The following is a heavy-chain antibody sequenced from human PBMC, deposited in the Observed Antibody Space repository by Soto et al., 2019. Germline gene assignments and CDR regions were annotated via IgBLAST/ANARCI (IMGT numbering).Heavy chain of an antibody. D-gene: IGHD2-15*01. J-gene: IGHJ6*02. CDR2: ISWNSGSI. V-gene: IGHV3-9*01. Sequence: SLRLSCAAPVFTFDDYAMHWVRQAPGKGLEWVSGISWNSGSIGYADSVKGRFTISRDNAKNSLYLQMNSLRAEDTALYYCAKEGLPYYYYGMDVWGQGTTVTVSS. CDR3: AKEGLPYYYYGMDV. CDR1: VFTFDDYA.